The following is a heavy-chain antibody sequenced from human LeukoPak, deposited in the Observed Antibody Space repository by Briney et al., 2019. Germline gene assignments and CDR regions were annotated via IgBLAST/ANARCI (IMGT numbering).Heavy chain of an antibody. J-gene: IGHJ4*02. CDR2: TYYGSKWYS. D-gene: IGHD2-8*02. Sequence: SQTLSLTCAISGDSVSSTDAAWNWIRQSPSRGLEWLGRTYYGSKWYSDYAVSVKGRITINPDTSKNQFSLHLKSVTPEDSAVYYCARSTGWLNGHWGQGALVTVSS. CDR1: GDSVSSTDAA. CDR3: ARSTGWLNGH. V-gene: IGHV6-1*01.